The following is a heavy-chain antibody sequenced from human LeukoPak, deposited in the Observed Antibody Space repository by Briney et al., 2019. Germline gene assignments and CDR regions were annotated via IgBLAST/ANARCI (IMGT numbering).Heavy chain of an antibody. D-gene: IGHD3-10*01. CDR3: ARDPGYYYGSGSIPLYYYGMDV. CDR2: IYYSGST. CDR1: GGSISSGGYY. J-gene: IGHJ6*02. V-gene: IGHV4-31*03. Sequence: PSQTLSLTCTVSGGSISSGGYYWSWIRQHPGKGLEWIGYIYYSGSTYYNPSLKSRVTISVDTSKNQFSLKLSSVTAADTAVYYCARDPGYYYGSGSIPLYYYGMDVWGQGTTVTVSS.